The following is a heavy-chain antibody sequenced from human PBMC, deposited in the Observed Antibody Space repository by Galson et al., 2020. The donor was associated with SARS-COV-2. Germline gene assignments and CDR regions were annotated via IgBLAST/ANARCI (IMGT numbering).Heavy chain of an antibody. Sequence: GESLKISCKGSGYSFTRYWIGWVRQMPGKGLEWMGIIYPGDSDTRYSPSFQGQVTISADKSISTAYLQWSSLKASDTAMYYCARLGGWADYYYGMDVWGQGTTVTVSS. D-gene: IGHD6-19*01. CDR1: GYSFTRYW. V-gene: IGHV5-51*01. CDR3: ARLGGWADYYYGMDV. J-gene: IGHJ6*02. CDR2: IYPGDSDT.